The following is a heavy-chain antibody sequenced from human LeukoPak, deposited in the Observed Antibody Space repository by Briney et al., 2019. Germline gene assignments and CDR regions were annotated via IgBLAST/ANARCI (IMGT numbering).Heavy chain of an antibody. D-gene: IGHD1-1*01. CDR2: ISSSSSYI. V-gene: IGHV3-21*01. J-gene: IGHJ3*02. Sequence: GGSLRLSCAASGFTFSSYSMNWVRQAPGKGLEWVSSISSSSSYIYYADPVKGRFTISRDNAKNSLYLQMNSLRAEDTAVYYCARDNDAGDAFDIWGQGTMVTVSS. CDR3: ARDNDAGDAFDI. CDR1: GFTFSSYS.